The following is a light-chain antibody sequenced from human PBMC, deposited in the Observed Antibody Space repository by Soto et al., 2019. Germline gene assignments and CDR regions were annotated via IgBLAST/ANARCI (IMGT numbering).Light chain of an antibody. J-gene: IGKJ1*01. CDR3: QQYNSYSRWT. CDR1: QSISSW. Sequence: DIQMTQSPSTLSASVGDRVTITCRASQSISSWLAWYQQKPGKAPKLLIYDASSLESGVPSRFSGSGSGTDFTLPISSLQPDEFATYYCQQYNSYSRWTFGQGTKVQIK. CDR2: DAS. V-gene: IGKV1-5*01.